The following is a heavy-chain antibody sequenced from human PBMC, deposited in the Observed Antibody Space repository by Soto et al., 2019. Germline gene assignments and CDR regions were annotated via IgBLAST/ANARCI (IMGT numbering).Heavy chain of an antibody. CDR2: IISIFDTA. D-gene: IGHD5-12*01. CDR1: GGPFSSYG. V-gene: IGHV1-69*13. J-gene: IGHJ2*01. CDR3: ARVAGDGYTSSHVNWYFDL. Sequence: GDSVKVSYKASGGPFSSYGISLVRQAPGQGLEWMGRIISIFDTANYALKFQGRVTITANESTSTAYMELSSLRSEDTALYYCARVAGDGYTSSHVNWYFDLWGRGTMVTVSS.